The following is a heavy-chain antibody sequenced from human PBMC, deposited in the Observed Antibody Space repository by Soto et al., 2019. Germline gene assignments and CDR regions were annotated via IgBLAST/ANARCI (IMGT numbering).Heavy chain of an antibody. CDR2: VYQTVSA. CDR3: AREMGPSSQPRTRSGWPSFGADY. Sequence: SETLSLTRAVSGFSISSGFYWAWIRQPPGKGLEWIGSVYQTVSASYNPSLQSRVSISVDIAKNHFSLELKSVTAADTGVYYCAREMGPSSQPRTRSGWPSFGADYWGRGTLVTVSS. CDR1: GFSISSGFY. V-gene: IGHV4-38-2*02. J-gene: IGHJ4*02. D-gene: IGHD6-19*01.